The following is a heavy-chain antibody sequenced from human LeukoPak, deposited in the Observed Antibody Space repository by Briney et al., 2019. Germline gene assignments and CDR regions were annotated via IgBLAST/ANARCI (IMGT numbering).Heavy chain of an antibody. CDR3: VREATGYSFADY. D-gene: IGHD1-26*01. Sequence: GGSLRLSCAASGFTFSSYSMNWVRQAPGKGLEWVSSISSSSSYIYYADSVKGRFTISRDNSKNTLYLQMNSLTAEDTAVYYCVREATGYSFADYWGQGTLVSVSS. CDR2: ISSSSSYI. V-gene: IGHV3-21*04. J-gene: IGHJ4*02. CDR1: GFTFSSYS.